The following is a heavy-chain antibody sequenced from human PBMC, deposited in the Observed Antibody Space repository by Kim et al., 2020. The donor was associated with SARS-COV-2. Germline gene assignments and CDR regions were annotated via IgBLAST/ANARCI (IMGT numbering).Heavy chain of an antibody. CDR3: AKDWRSATTSPNYFDS. CDR2: ISSSGGTT. Sequence: GGSLRLSCAASRFIFSNYGMSWVRQAPGKGLEWVSGISSSGGTTYYADSVKGRFTISRDNSQNTVSLQMDSLRVEDTAVYYCAKDWRSATTSPNYFDSWGQGALVSVS. J-gene: IGHJ4*02. D-gene: IGHD2-2*01. CDR1: RFIFSNYG. V-gene: IGHV3-23*01.